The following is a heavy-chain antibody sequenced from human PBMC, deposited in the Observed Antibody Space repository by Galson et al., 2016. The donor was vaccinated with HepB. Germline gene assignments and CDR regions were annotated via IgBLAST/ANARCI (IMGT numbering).Heavy chain of an antibody. D-gene: IGHD3-16*01. J-gene: IGHJ4*02. V-gene: IGHV3-30*18. Sequence: SLRLSCAASGFTFSSNWMNWVRQTPGKGLEWVAVISSDGSNKNYADSVKGRFTISRDISKNTVYVQMNSLRGEDTAVFYCAKTMGQDFFDYWGQGTLVTVSS. CDR2: ISSDGSNK. CDR3: AKTMGQDFFDY. CDR1: GFTFSSNW.